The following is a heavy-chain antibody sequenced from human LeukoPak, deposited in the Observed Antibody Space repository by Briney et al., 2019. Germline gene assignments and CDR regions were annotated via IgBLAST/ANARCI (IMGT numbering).Heavy chain of an antibody. CDR3: ARLNYDFWSGYSIFDY. CDR1: GGSISSYY. V-gene: IGHV4-4*07. D-gene: IGHD3-3*01. CDR2: IYTSGST. Sequence: SETLSLTCTVSGGSISSYYWSWIRQPAGKGLEWIGRIYTSGSTNYNPSLKSRVTMSVDTSKNQFSLKLSPVTAADTAVYYCARLNYDFWSGYSIFDYWGQGTLVTVSS. J-gene: IGHJ4*02.